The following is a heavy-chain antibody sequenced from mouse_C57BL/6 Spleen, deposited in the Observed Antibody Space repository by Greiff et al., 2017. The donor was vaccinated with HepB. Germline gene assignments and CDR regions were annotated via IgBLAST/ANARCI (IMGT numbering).Heavy chain of an antibody. CDR2: INPSTGGT. Sequence: EVQLQQSGPELVKPGASVKISCKASGYSFTGYYMNWVKQSPEKSLEWIGEINPSTGGTTYNQKFKAKATLSVDKSSNTAYMQLNRLTSEDSAVYYCARSGYCDYWGQGTTLTVSS. J-gene: IGHJ2*01. CDR1: GYSFTGYY. CDR3: ARSGYCDY. V-gene: IGHV1-42*01.